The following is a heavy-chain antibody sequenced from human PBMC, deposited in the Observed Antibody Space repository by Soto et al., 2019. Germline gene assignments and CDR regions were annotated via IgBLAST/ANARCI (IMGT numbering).Heavy chain of an antibody. V-gene: IGHV1-69*12. Sequence: QVQLVQSGAEVKKPGSSVKVSCKASGGTISSYAISWVRQAPGQGLEWMGGIIPIFGTADYAQKFQGRVTITADESTSTAYMELSSLRSEDTAVYYCALHYGSGSNYYYYGMDVWGQGTTVTVSS. CDR3: ALHYGSGSNYYYYGMDV. CDR2: IIPIFGTA. J-gene: IGHJ6*02. D-gene: IGHD3-10*01. CDR1: GGTISSYA.